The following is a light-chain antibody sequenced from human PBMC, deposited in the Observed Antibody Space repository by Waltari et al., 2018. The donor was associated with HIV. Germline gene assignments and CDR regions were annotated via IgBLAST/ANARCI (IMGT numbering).Light chain of an antibody. CDR1: QTVTSNY. CDR2: YTS. V-gene: IGKV3-20*01. Sequence: EILLTQSPGTLSLSPGERATLSCRASQTVTSNYLAWYQQKAGQAPRLLISYTSSRATGIPDRFSGSGSGTDFTLTISRLEPEDFAVYYCQQYGTSHPTFGQGTKLEIK. CDR3: QQYGTSHPT. J-gene: IGKJ2*01.